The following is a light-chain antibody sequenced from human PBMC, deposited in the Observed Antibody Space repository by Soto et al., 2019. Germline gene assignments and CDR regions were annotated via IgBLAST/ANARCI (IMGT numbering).Light chain of an antibody. J-gene: IGKJ1*01. Sequence: EIVLTQSPGTLCFSPGERATLSGRAMQSVRNNYLAWYQQRPGQAPRLLIYAASSRATGIPDRFSGSGSGTDFTLTISRLEPEDFAVYYCQQYGTSPRTFGQGTKVDIK. CDR1: QSVRNNY. CDR2: AAS. V-gene: IGKV3-20*01. CDR3: QQYGTSPRT.